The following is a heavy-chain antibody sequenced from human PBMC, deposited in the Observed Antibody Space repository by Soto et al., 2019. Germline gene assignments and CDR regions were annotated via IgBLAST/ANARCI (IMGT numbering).Heavy chain of an antibody. CDR2: IIPIFGTA. V-gene: IGHV1-69*13. J-gene: IGHJ6*02. D-gene: IGHD2-2*01. CDR3: ARGVCSSTSCYVDYYYGMDV. Sequence: SVKVSCKASGGTFSSYAISWVRQAPGQGLEWMGGIIPIFGTANYAQKFQGRVTITADESTSTAYMELSSLRSEDTAVYYCARGVCSSTSCYVDYYYGMDVWGQGTTVTVSS. CDR1: GGTFSSYA.